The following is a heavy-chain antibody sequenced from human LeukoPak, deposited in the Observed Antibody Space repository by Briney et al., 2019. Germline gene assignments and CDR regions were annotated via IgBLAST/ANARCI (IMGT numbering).Heavy chain of an antibody. J-gene: IGHJ3*02. Sequence: SETLSLSCAVYGGSFSGYYWSWIRHPPGKGLEWIGEINHSGSTNYNPSLKSRVTISVDTSKNQFSLKLSSVTAADTAVYYCARAGYTAMALDAFDIWGQGTMVTVSS. CDR3: ARAGYTAMALDAFDI. V-gene: IGHV4-34*01. D-gene: IGHD5-18*01. CDR1: GGSFSGYY. CDR2: INHSGST.